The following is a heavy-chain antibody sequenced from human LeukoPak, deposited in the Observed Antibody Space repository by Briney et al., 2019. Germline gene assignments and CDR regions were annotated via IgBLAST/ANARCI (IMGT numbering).Heavy chain of an antibody. D-gene: IGHD7-27*01. Sequence: SETLSLTCAVYGGSFSGYYWSWIRQPPGKGLEWIGYIYYSGSTNYNPSLKSRVTISVDTSKNQFSLKLSSVTAADTAVYYCARGSPNWGSLFDYWGQGTLVTVSS. CDR3: ARGSPNWGSLFDY. V-gene: IGHV4-59*08. J-gene: IGHJ4*02. CDR1: GGSFSGYY. CDR2: IYYSGST.